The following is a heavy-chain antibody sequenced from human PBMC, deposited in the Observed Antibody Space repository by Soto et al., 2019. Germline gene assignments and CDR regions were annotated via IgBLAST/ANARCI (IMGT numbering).Heavy chain of an antibody. Sequence: EVQLLESGGGLVQPGGSLRLSCAASGFTFSSYAMSWVRQAPGKGLEWVSAISGSGGSTYYADSVKGRFTISRDNSKNTLYLQMNSLRAEDTAVYYCAKGGGGAVAGTSLGYYYYGMDVWGQGTTVTVSS. CDR3: AKGGGGAVAGTSLGYYYYGMDV. CDR1: GFTFSSYA. CDR2: ISGSGGST. D-gene: IGHD6-19*01. J-gene: IGHJ6*02. V-gene: IGHV3-23*01.